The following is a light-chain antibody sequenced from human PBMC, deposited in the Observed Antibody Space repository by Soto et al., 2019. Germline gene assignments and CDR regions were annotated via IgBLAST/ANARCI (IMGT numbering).Light chain of an antibody. CDR3: QQFSSYPLT. Sequence: EFVLTQSPGTLSLSPGERATLSCRASQTFSNSFLSWFQQTPGQAPRLLIYDASSRATGIPDRFSGGGSGTDFTLTISRLEPEDFAVYYCQQFSSYPLTFGGGTKVDIK. J-gene: IGKJ4*01. CDR1: QTFSNSF. V-gene: IGKV3-20*01. CDR2: DAS.